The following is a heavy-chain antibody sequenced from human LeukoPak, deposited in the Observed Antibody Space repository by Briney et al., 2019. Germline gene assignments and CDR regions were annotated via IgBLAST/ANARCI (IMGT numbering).Heavy chain of an antibody. Sequence: SQTLSLTFADDGGSFSGYYWSWISQPPGKGLEWIGEINHSGSTNYNPSLKSRVTISVDTSKNQFSLKLSSVTAADTAVYYCARELTVATRFDPWGQGTLVTVSS. CDR2: INHSGST. J-gene: IGHJ5*02. V-gene: IGHV4-34*01. CDR1: GGSFSGYY. CDR3: ARELTVATRFDP. D-gene: IGHD5-12*01.